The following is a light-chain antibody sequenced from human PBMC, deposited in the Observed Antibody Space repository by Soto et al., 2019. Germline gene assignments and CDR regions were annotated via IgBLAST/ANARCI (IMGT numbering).Light chain of an antibody. Sequence: PRGRATLSCGASQSISDTLAWYQQKPGQAPRLLIHGASTRAPGFPARFSGSGSGTDFTLTISSLQSEDFALYFCQQYNNWPFSFGPGTRLEIK. J-gene: IGKJ5*01. V-gene: IGKV3-15*01. CDR2: GAS. CDR1: QSISDT. CDR3: QQYNNWPFS.